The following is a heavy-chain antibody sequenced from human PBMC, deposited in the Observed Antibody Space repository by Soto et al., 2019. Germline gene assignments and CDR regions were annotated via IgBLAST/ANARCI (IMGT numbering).Heavy chain of an antibody. Sequence: QITLKESGPTLVKPTQTLTLTCTFSGFSLTTGGVGVGRIRQPPGKALEWLALIYWDDDKRYSPSLKSRLTITKDTSRNQVVLTMTNMYPVDTATYFCAHRDGFGELDSWGQGTLVTVSS. D-gene: IGHD3-10*01. V-gene: IGHV2-5*02. CDR3: AHRDGFGELDS. CDR1: GFSLTTGGVG. J-gene: IGHJ5*01. CDR2: IYWDDDK.